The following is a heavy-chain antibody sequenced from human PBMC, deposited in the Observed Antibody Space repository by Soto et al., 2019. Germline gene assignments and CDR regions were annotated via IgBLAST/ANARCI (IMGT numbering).Heavy chain of an antibody. D-gene: IGHD3-16*01. V-gene: IGHV1-69*06. J-gene: IGHJ4*02. CDR1: GGTFGSHP. CDR2: IIPVFNAA. CDR3: ARIETLTYPNNRGTDLAF. Sequence: QVQLVQSGAEVKKPGSSVRVSCKVSGGTFGSHPFTWVRQAPGQGLEWMGEIIPVFNAANYAQRFQDRVTITEDRSATTVYLELSRLTSADTATYYYARIETLTYPNNRGTDLAFWGEGTLVIVSS.